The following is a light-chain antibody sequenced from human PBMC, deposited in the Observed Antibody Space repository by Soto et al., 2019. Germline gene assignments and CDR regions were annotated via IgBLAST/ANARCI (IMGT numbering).Light chain of an antibody. CDR2: LGS. CDR3: KKAPQTPPCT. Sequence: DVVMTQSPLSLSVTPGEPASISCRSSQSLLQSNGYNYVDWYLQKPGQSPQHLIYLGSLRAGGVRERVRGSRSGTDFKLKISRMEAGDVGVYYCKKAPQTPPCTFAQGRKVEMK. J-gene: IGKJ2*02. CDR1: QSLLQSNGYNY. V-gene: IGKV2-28*01.